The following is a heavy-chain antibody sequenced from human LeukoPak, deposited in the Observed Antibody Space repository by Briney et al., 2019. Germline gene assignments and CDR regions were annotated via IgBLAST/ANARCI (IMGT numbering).Heavy chain of an antibody. V-gene: IGHV4-4*02. Sequence: SETLSLTCAVSGGSISSSNWWSWVRQPPGKGLEWIGEIYHSGSTNYNPSLKSRVTISVDKSKNQFSLKLSSVTAADTAVYYCARGPRDWSEYFDYWGQGTLVTVSS. D-gene: IGHD3/OR15-3a*01. CDR1: GGSISSSNW. CDR3: ARGPRDWSEYFDY. J-gene: IGHJ4*02. CDR2: IYHSGST.